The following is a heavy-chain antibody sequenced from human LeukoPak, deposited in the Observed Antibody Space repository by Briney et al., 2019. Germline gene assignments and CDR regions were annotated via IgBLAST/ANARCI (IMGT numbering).Heavy chain of an antibody. CDR1: GFTVSINY. CDR2: IYSGGST. J-gene: IGHJ6*02. D-gene: IGHD3-9*01. CDR3: ARDRVDILTGKTYYYYGMDV. Sequence: SGGSLRLSCAASGFTVSINYMSWVRQAPGKGLEWVSVIYSGGSTYYADSVKGRFTISRHNSKNTLYLQMNSLRAEDTAVYYCARDRVDILTGKTYYYYGMDVWGQGTTVTVSS. V-gene: IGHV3-53*04.